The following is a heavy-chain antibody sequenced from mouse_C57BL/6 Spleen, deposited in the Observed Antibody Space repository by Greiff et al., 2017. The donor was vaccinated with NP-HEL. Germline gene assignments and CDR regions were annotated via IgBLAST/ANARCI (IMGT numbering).Heavy chain of an antibody. Sequence: VQLQQPGAELVMPGASVKLSCKASGYTFTSYWMHWVKQRPGQGLEWIGEIDPSDSYTNYNEKFKGKATFTADTSSNTAYMQRSSLTTEDSAIYYCARSGITTVVATDWYFDVWGTGTTVTVSS. J-gene: IGHJ1*03. D-gene: IGHD1-1*01. V-gene: IGHV1-69*01. CDR2: IDPSDSYT. CDR3: ARSGITTVVATDWYFDV. CDR1: GYTFTSYW.